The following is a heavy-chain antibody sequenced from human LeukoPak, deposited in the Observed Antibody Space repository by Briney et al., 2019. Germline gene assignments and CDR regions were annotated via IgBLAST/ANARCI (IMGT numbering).Heavy chain of an antibody. J-gene: IGHJ4*02. CDR1: GFTFSSYA. Sequence: GGSLRLSCAASGFTFSSYAMSWVRQAPGKGLEWVSAISGSGGSTYYADSVKGRFTISRDNSKNTLYLQMNSLRAVDTAVYYCAKDLSFIAVAGTVDYWGQGTLVTVSS. CDR3: AKDLSFIAVAGTVDY. CDR2: ISGSGGST. D-gene: IGHD6-19*01. V-gene: IGHV3-23*01.